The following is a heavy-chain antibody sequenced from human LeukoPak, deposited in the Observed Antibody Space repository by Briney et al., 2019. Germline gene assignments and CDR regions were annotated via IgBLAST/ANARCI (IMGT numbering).Heavy chain of an antibody. CDR1: GFTFGDYL. J-gene: IGHJ5*02. D-gene: IGHD5-24*01. CDR3: ARCRATIEGSWFDP. CDR2: IYYSGST. V-gene: IGHV4-59*01. Sequence: GSLRLSCTASGFTFGDYLMSWFRQAPGKGLEWIGYIYYSGSTNYNPSLKSRVTISVDTSKNQFSLKLSSVTAADTAVYYCARCRATIEGSWFDPWGQGTLVTVSS.